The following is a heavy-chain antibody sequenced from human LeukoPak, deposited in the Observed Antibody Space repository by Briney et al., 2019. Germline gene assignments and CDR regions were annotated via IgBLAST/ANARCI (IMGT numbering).Heavy chain of an antibody. CDR3: ARRWNYGRNYYIDV. J-gene: IGHJ6*03. CDR1: GGSFSNYY. D-gene: IGHD1-7*01. CDR2: INDSGRT. V-gene: IGHV4-34*01. Sequence: SETLSLTCAVYGGSFSNYYWSWIRQPPGKGLEWIGEINDSGRTNYNPSLMSRVTVSVDTSKKQFSQRLTSVTATDTAVYYCARRWNYGRNYYIDVWGKGATVSVSS.